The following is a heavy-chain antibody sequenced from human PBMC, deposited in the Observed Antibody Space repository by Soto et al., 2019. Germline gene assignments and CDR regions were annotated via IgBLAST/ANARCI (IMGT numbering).Heavy chain of an antibody. V-gene: IGHV4-59*08. Sequence: SETLSLTCTVSGGYISSYYWSWIRQPPGKGLEWLGYIYYSGSTNYNPSLKSRVTISVDTSKNQFSLKLNSVTAADTAVYYCARYQYGDSTLDYWGQGTLVTVSS. CDR3: ARYQYGDSTLDY. D-gene: IGHD4-17*01. J-gene: IGHJ4*02. CDR2: IYYSGST. CDR1: GGYISSYY.